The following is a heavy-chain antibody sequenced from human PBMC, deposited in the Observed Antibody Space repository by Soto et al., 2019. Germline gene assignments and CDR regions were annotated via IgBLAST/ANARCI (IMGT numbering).Heavy chain of an antibody. V-gene: IGHV3-30*03. CDR2: TSYDGSNK. CDR3: AFLLDIGGY. J-gene: IGHJ4*02. CDR1: GFAFSNFG. Sequence: QVHLVESGGGVVQPGRSLRLSCATSGFAFSNFGIHWVRQAPGKGLEWVAVTSYDGSNKYYADSVEGRFTISRDSSKSTLFLQMSSLRPEDTAVYYCAFLLDIGGYWGQGSLVAVSS. D-gene: IGHD2-2*03.